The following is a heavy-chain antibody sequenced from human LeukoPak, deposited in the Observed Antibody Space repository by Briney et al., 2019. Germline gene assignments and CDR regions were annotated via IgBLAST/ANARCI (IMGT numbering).Heavy chain of an antibody. J-gene: IGHJ5*02. CDR2: IKQDGSEK. CDR1: GFAFSSYW. CDR3: ARGRSTRGDSSGYEP. Sequence: GGSLRLSCAASGFAFSSYWMSWVRQAPGKGLEWVANIKQDGSEKYYVDSVKGRFTISRDNAKNSLYLQMNSLRAEDTAVYYCARGRSTRGDSSGYEPWGQGTLVTVSS. V-gene: IGHV3-7*01. D-gene: IGHD3-22*01.